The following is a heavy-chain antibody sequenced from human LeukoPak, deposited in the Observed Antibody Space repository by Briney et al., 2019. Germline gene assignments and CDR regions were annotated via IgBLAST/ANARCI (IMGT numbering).Heavy chain of an antibody. CDR3: ITGTTSLDY. Sequence: ASVKVSCKASGYTFTSDGISWVGQAPGQGLGWMGWISAYNGNTNYAQKLQGRVTMTTDTSTSTAYMELRSLRSDDTAVYYCITGTTSLDYWGQGTLVTVSS. V-gene: IGHV1-18*01. CDR1: GYTFTSDG. J-gene: IGHJ4*02. CDR2: ISAYNGNT. D-gene: IGHD1-7*01.